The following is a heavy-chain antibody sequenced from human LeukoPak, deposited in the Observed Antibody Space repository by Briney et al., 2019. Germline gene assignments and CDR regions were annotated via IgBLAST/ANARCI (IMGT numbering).Heavy chain of an antibody. J-gene: IGHJ3*01. Sequence: PGGSLRLSCTTSGFTFGDYAMTWVRQAPGKGLEWVGLTRSKAFGGKADYAAPVKGRFTISRDDSKSIAYLEMNSLKTEDTALYYCTRRKGGDAFDVWGQRTMVNVSS. CDR3: TRRKGGDAFDV. V-gene: IGHV3-49*04. D-gene: IGHD1-14*01. CDR2: TRSKAFGGKA. CDR1: GFTFGDYA.